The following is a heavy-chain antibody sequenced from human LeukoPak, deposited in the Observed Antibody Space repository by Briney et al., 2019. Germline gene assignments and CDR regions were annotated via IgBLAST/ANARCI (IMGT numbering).Heavy chain of an antibody. J-gene: IGHJ4*02. CDR2: FDPEDGET. V-gene: IGHV1-24*01. CDR3: ATGNYDFWSGYYCVHY. CDR1: GYTLTELS. D-gene: IGHD3-3*01. Sequence: ASVKVSCKVSGYTLTELSMHWVRQAPGKGLEWMGGFDPEDGETICAQKFQGRVTMTEDTSTDTAYMELSSLRSEDTAVYYCATGNYDFWSGYYCVHYWGQGTLVTVSS.